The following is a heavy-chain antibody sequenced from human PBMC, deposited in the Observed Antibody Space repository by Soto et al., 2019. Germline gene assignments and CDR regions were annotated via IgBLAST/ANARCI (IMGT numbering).Heavy chain of an antibody. Sequence: PSETLSLTCTVSGGSISSYYWSWIRQPPGKGLERIGYIYYSGSTYYNPSLKSRVTISVDTSKNQFSLMLSSVTAADTAVYYCAREEIVVVVAATGRSDYYGMDVWGQGTTVTVSS. CDR2: IYYSGST. D-gene: IGHD2-15*01. J-gene: IGHJ6*02. CDR3: AREEIVVVVAATGRSDYYGMDV. CDR1: GGSISSYY. V-gene: IGHV4-59*12.